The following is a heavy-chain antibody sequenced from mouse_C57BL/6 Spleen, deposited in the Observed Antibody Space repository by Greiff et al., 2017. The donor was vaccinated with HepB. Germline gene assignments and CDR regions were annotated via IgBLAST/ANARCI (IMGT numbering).Heavy chain of an antibody. V-gene: IGHV5-9*01. CDR2: ISGGGGNT. CDR3: ARHDYDAFDY. CDR1: GFTFSSYT. J-gene: IGHJ2*01. Sequence: EVQGVESGGGLVKPGGSLKLSCAASGFTFSSYTMSWVRQTPEKRLEWVATISGGGGNTYYPDSVKGRFTISRDNAKNTLYLQMSSLRSEDTALYYCARHDYDAFDYWGQGTTLTVSS. D-gene: IGHD2-4*01.